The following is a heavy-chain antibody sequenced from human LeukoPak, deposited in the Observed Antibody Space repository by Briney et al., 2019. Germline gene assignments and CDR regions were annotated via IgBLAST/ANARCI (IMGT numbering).Heavy chain of an antibody. J-gene: IGHJ6*03. V-gene: IGHV3-7*01. D-gene: IGHD3-3*01. Sequence: PGGSLTLSCAASGFTFSSYWMSWVRQAPGKGLEWVANIKQGGSEKYYVDSVKGRFSISRDNAKNSMYLQMNSLRAEDTAVYYCARDLGASIWSGYFHYMDVWGKGTTVTVSS. CDR2: IKQGGSEK. CDR3: ARDLGASIWSGYFHYMDV. CDR1: GFTFSSYW.